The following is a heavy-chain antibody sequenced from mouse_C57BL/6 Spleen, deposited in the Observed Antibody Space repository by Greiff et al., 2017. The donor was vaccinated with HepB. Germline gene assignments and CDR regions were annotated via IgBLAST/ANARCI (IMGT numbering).Heavy chain of an antibody. CDR2: INPDSSTI. V-gene: IGHV4-1*01. D-gene: IGHD1-1*01. J-gene: IGHJ4*01. CDR3: ARRWYDDYGSSYAMDY. CDR1: GIDFSRYW. Sequence: EVKLLESGGGLVQPGGSLKLSCAASGIDFSRYWMSWVRRAPGKGLEWIGEINPDSSTINYAPSLKDKFIISRDNAKNTLYLQMSKVRSEDTALYDCARRWYDDYGSSYAMDYWGQGTSVTVSS.